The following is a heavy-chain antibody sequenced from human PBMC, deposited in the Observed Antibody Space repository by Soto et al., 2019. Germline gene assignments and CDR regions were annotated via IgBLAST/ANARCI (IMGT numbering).Heavy chain of an antibody. CDR2: ISDDGSNK. J-gene: IGHJ4*02. V-gene: IGHV3-30*18. CDR1: GFTFSRYG. D-gene: IGHD6-6*01. CDR3: AKRSSSSTFDY. Sequence: PGGSLRLSCAASGFTFSRYGMHWVRQAPGKGLEWVAIISDDGSNKYYADSVKGRFTVSRDNSKNTLYLEMNSLRADDTAVYYCAKRSSSSTFDYWGQGTLVTVSS.